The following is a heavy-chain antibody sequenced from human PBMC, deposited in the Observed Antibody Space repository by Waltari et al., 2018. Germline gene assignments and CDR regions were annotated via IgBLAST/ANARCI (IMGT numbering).Heavy chain of an antibody. CDR3: ASAYSSSSQGLMDV. Sequence: QVQLQESGPGLVKPSETLSLTCAVSGYSITSVYSWGWLRQPPGKGLEWIGSIYQGGSTYSNPSLKSRVTISVDTSKNQFSLKLSSVTAADTAVYYCASAYSSSSQGLMDVWGKGTTVTVSS. CDR1: GYSITSVYS. J-gene: IGHJ6*03. V-gene: IGHV4-38-2*01. D-gene: IGHD6-6*01. CDR2: IYQGGST.